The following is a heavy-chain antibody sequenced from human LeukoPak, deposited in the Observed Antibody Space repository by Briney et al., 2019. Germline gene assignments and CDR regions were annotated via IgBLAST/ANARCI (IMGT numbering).Heavy chain of an antibody. J-gene: IGHJ3*02. D-gene: IGHD3-22*01. V-gene: IGHV4-59*12. Sequence: SETLSLTCTVSGGSLSSYYWSWIRQPPAKGLEWMGYIYYSGSTNYNPSLKSRVTISVDTSKNQFSLKLSSVTAADTAVYYCARVGGITMIVVLIGDAFDIWGQGTMVTVSS. CDR3: ARVGGITMIVVLIGDAFDI. CDR2: IYYSGST. CDR1: GGSLSSYY.